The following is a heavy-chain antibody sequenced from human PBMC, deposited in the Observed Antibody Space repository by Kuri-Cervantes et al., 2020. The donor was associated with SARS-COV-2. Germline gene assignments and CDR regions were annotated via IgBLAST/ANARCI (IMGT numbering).Heavy chain of an antibody. J-gene: IGHJ6*03. D-gene: IGHD4-17*01. CDR1: GYSFTTYW. Sequence: GESLKISCKGSGYSFTTYWIGWVRQMPGKGLEWMGIIYPGDSYTRYSPSFQGQVTISADKSISTAFLQWSSLKASDTAIYYCARRAYGEQVDYYYMDVWGKGTTVTVSS. CDR2: IYPGDSYT. V-gene: IGHV5-51*01. CDR3: ARRAYGEQVDYYYMDV.